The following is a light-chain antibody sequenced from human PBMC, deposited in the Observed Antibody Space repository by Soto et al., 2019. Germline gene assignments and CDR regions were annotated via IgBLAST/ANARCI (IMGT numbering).Light chain of an antibody. CDR3: QQRHMWPIT. CDR2: DAY. Sequence: VLTQSPVTLSLSPGERATLSCRASQSFRGLLAWYQQKPGQAPRLLIYDAYNRATGIPPRFSGSGSGTDFTLTISSLEPEDSAVYYCQQRHMWPITFGQGTRLEIK. CDR1: QSFRGL. J-gene: IGKJ5*01. V-gene: IGKV3-11*01.